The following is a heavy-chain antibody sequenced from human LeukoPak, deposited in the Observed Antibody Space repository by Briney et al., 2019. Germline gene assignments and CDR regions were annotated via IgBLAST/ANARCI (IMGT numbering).Heavy chain of an antibody. CDR1: GFTFDDYA. D-gene: IGHD4/OR15-4a*01. CDR2: ISWNSGSI. CDR3: ASDGGLITFNAFDI. V-gene: IGHV3-9*01. J-gene: IGHJ3*02. Sequence: GGSLRLSCAASGFTFDDYAMHWVRQAPGKGLEWVSGISWNSGSIGYADSVKGRFTISRDNAKNSLYLQMNSLRAEDTAAYYCASDGGLITFNAFDIWGQGTMVTVSS.